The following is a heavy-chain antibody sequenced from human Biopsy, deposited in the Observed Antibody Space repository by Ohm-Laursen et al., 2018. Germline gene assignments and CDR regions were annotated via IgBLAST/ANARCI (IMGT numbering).Heavy chain of an antibody. CDR3: ARLGSGDYFPTFFDF. CDR1: GVSINGGRYY. J-gene: IGHJ4*02. V-gene: IGHV4-31*02. CDR2: IFYIANT. Sequence: TLSLTCPVSGVSINGGRYYWNWIRHHPGKGLEWIGNIFYIANTYYNPSLKSRVTISVDTSKNQFSLKLSSVTAADTAVYYCARLGSGDYFPTFFDFWGQGALVTVSS. D-gene: IGHD5-12*01.